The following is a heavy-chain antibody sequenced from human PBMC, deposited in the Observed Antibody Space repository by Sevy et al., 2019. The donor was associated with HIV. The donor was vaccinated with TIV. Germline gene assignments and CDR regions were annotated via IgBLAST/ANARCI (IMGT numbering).Heavy chain of an antibody. CDR1: GYTFTDYY. V-gene: IGHV1-2*02. CDR3: ARLTTMPTSDLYGMDV. CDR2: INPNDGVT. D-gene: IGHD1-1*01. Sequence: ASVKVSCKASGYTFTDYYIHWVRQAPGQGLELMAWINPNDGVTNYAQRFQGGVTVTRDTSISTAYMELRRLRSDDTAIYYCARLTTMPTSDLYGMDVWGQRTTVTVSS. J-gene: IGHJ6*02.